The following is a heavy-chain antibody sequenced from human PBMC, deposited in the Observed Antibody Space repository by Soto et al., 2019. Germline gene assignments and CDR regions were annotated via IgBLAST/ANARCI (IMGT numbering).Heavy chain of an antibody. Sequence: GESLKISCQGPEYSFSNSWVAWMRQMPGKGLEWIGIIRFGGPDIKYSPTFQGQVTIPADKSISVAYIHWSSLRASDTAMYFCARSSFGYAMDAWGQGTAVTVSS. CDR3: ARSSFGYAMDA. CDR2: IRFGGPDI. V-gene: IGHV5-51*01. CDR1: EYSFSNSW. D-gene: IGHD3-16*01. J-gene: IGHJ6*02.